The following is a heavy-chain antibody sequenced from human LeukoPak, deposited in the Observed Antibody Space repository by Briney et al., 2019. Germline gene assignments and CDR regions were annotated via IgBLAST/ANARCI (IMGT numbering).Heavy chain of an antibody. J-gene: IGHJ4*02. CDR3: ARIVVVPAAFGWGYFDY. CDR1: GGSISSSSYY. V-gene: IGHV4-39*01. D-gene: IGHD2-2*01. Sequence: SETLSLTCTVSGGSISSSSYYWGWIRQPPGKGLEWIGSIYYSGSTYYNPSLKSRVTISVDTSKNQFSLKLSSVTAADTAVYYCARIVVVPAAFGWGYFDYWGQGTLVTVSS. CDR2: IYYSGST.